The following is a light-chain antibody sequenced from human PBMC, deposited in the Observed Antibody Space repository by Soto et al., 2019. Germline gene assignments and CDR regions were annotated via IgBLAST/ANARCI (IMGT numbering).Light chain of an antibody. CDR3: QQYNSYSWT. Sequence: DIQMTQSPSTLSASVGDRVTITCRASQSISSWLAWYQQKQGKAPKLLIYKASSLDSGVPSRFSGSGSGTEFTLTISSLQPDDFATYYCQQYNSYSWTFGQGTKVEIK. J-gene: IGKJ1*01. CDR2: KAS. V-gene: IGKV1-5*03. CDR1: QSISSW.